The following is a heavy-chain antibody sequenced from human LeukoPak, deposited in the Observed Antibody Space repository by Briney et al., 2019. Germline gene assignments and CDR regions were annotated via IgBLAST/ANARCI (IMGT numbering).Heavy chain of an antibody. V-gene: IGHV3-21*01. Sequence: GGSLRLSCAASRFTFSSYSMNWVRQAPGKGLEWVSSISGSSSYIYYADSVKGRFTISRDNAKNSLYLQMNSLRAEDTAVYYCARVGPWVNPDHYYYYMDVWGKGTTVTVSS. CDR1: RFTFSSYS. CDR3: ARVGPWVNPDHYYYYMDV. J-gene: IGHJ6*03. CDR2: ISGSSSYI. D-gene: IGHD1-14*01.